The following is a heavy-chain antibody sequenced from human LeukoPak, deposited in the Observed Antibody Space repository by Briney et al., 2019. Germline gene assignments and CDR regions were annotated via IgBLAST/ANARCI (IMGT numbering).Heavy chain of an antibody. V-gene: IGHV4-34*01. CDR2: INRSGST. Sequence: SETLSLTCAVYGASFSNYQWSWIRQPPGKGLEWIGEINRSGSTNYNPSLKSRLTISVDTSKSQFSLKLTSVTAADTAVYYCARAPRIAARPPYFDYWGQGTPVTVSS. J-gene: IGHJ4*02. CDR3: ARAPRIAARPPYFDY. D-gene: IGHD6-6*01. CDR1: GASFSNYQ.